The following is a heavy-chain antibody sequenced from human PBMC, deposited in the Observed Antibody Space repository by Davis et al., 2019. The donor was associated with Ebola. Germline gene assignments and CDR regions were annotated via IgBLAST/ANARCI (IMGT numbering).Heavy chain of an antibody. CDR3: SRQSWNAYSLHHWLDP. CDR1: GGSISSSSYY. J-gene: IGHJ5*02. V-gene: IGHV4-39*01. D-gene: IGHD3-3*01. Sequence: SETLYLTCTVSGGSISSSSYYWGWIRQPPGKGLEWIGSIYYSGITYYNPSLKSRVTISVDTSKNQFSLKLLSVTATATAVSYCSRQSWNAYSLHHWLDPCGLRTLVTVSS. CDR2: IYYSGIT.